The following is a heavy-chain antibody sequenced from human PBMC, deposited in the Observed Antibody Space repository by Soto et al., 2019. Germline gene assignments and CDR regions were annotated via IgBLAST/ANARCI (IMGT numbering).Heavy chain of an antibody. V-gene: IGHV4-31*03. J-gene: IGHJ4*02. CDR2: IYYSGST. CDR3: ARGNDYVWGSIFDY. Sequence: QVQLQESGPGLVKPSQTLSLTCTVSGGSISSGGYYWSWIRQHPGKGLEWIGYIYYSGSTYYNPSLKSRVTISVDTSKNQFSLKLSSVTAADTAVYYCARGNDYVWGSIFDYWGQGTLFTVSS. CDR1: GGSISSGGYY. D-gene: IGHD3-16*01.